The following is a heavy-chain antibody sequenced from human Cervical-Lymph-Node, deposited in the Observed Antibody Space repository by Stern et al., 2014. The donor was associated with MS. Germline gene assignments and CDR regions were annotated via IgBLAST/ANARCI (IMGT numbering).Heavy chain of an antibody. Sequence: QVTLKESGPSLVKPTQTLTLTCSFSGFSLSTSGVGVGWIRQPPGKALEWLAVIYWDDDKRYSPSLKSRVTITKDTSRNQVVLTMTNMDPVDTATYYCAHNRQWLPFVYWGQGTLVTVSS. CDR2: IYWDDDK. CDR1: GFSLSTSGVG. CDR3: AHNRQWLPFVY. V-gene: IGHV2-5*02. D-gene: IGHD6-19*01. J-gene: IGHJ4*02.